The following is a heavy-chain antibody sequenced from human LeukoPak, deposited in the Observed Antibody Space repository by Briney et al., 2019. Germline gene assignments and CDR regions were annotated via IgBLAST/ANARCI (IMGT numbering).Heavy chain of an antibody. Sequence: PGGSLRLSCAASGFTFSSYWMSWVRQAPGKGLEWVANIKQDGSEKYYVDSVKGRFTISRDNAKNSLYLQMDSLRAEDTAVYYCARIRHPQGITYYFDSWGQGTLVTVSS. D-gene: IGHD1-14*01. CDR2: IKQDGSEK. CDR1: GFTFSSYW. J-gene: IGHJ4*02. CDR3: ARIRHPQGITYYFDS. V-gene: IGHV3-7*01.